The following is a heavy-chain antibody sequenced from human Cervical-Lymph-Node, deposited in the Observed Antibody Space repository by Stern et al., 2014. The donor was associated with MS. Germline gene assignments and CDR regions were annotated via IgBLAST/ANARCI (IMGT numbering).Heavy chain of an antibody. J-gene: IGHJ4*02. CDR2: LYYSGNT. D-gene: IGHD5-24*01. CDR1: GGSISSNY. CDR3: ARHGPPRRRDDSNHPNFDY. Sequence: VQLLESGPGLVKPSETLSLTCTVSGGSISSNYWSWIRQPPGKGLEWIGYLYYSGNTNYNPSLKSRVTTSVDTSKNQFSLSLSSVPAADTAVYYCARHGPPRRRDDSNHPNFDYWGPGTLVAVSS. V-gene: IGHV4-59*08.